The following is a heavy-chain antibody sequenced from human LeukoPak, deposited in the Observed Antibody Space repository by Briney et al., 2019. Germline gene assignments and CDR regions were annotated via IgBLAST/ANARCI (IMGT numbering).Heavy chain of an antibody. V-gene: IGHV3-23*01. J-gene: IGHJ6*02. CDR3: AKGRVGANGYYYYGMDV. CDR2: ISGSGGST. D-gene: IGHD1-26*01. Sequence: GGSLRLSCAASGFTFSSYAMSWVRQAPGKGLEWVSAISGSGGSTYYADSVKGRFTISRDNSKNTLYLQMNSLRAEDTAVYYCAKGRVGANGYYYYGMDVWGQGTTVTVSS. CDR1: GFTFSSYA.